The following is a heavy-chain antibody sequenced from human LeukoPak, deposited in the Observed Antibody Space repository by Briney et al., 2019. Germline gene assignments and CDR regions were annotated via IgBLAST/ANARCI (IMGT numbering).Heavy chain of an antibody. CDR1: GFMFSSNW. CDR3: AKDPRYCSSTSCYISPNWFDP. Sequence: GALRLSCAASGFMFSSNWMSWVRQAPGKGLEWVSAISGSGGSTYYADSVKGRFTISRDNSKNTLYLQMNSLRAEDTAVYYCAKDPRYCSSTSCYISPNWFDPWGQGTLVTVSS. J-gene: IGHJ5*02. V-gene: IGHV3-23*01. CDR2: ISGSGGST. D-gene: IGHD2-2*02.